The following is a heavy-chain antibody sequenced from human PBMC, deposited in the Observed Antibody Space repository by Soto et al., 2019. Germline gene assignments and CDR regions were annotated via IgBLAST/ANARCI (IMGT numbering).Heavy chain of an antibody. V-gene: IGHV1-46*01. CDR1: GYTFTSYY. CDR3: ARDIGDGSLPKYFAY. D-gene: IGHD3-10*01. J-gene: IGHJ4*02. Sequence: QVQLVQSGAEVKKPGASVKVSCKASGYTFTSYYMHWVRQAPGQGLEWMGIINPSGGSTDYAQKFQGRVTMTRDASTSTVYMELSSLRSEDTAVYYCARDIGDGSLPKYFAYWGQGTPVTVSS. CDR2: INPSGGST.